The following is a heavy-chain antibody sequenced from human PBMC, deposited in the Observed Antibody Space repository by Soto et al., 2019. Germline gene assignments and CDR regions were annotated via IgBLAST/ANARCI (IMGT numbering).Heavy chain of an antibody. D-gene: IGHD3-16*01. J-gene: IGHJ5*02. V-gene: IGHV2-5*02. CDR1: GFSLTTSGVG. Sequence: QITLKESGPTLVKSTQTLTLTCTFSGFSLTTSGVGVGWIRQPPGKALEWLALIYWDDDKRYSPSLKSRLTITKDTSKNHVVLMMTNMDPVDTATYYCAHSLGEDWFDPWGKGTLVTVSS. CDR3: AHSLGEDWFDP. CDR2: IYWDDDK.